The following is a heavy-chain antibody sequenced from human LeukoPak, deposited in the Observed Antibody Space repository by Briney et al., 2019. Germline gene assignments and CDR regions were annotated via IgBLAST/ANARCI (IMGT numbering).Heavy chain of an antibody. J-gene: IGHJ4*02. CDR2: IYYSGST. Sequence: KTSETLSLTCSVSGGSISSGDYYWSWIRQPPGKGLEWIGYIYYSGSTYYNPSLKSRVTISVDTSKNQFSLKLSSVTAADTAVYYCASRIAARPGRVYYFDYWGQGTLVTVSS. CDR3: ASRIAARPGRVYYFDY. CDR1: GGSISSGDYY. D-gene: IGHD6-6*01. V-gene: IGHV4-30-4*08.